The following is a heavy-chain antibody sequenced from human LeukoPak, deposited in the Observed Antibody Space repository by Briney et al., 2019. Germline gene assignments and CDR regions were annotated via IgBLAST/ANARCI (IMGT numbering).Heavy chain of an antibody. CDR3: ARGVYYYDSSNCGY. CDR2: INSDGSST. J-gene: IGHJ4*02. D-gene: IGHD3-22*01. V-gene: IGHV3-74*01. CDR1: GFTFSSYW. Sequence: GGSLRLSXAASGFTFSSYWMHWVRQAPGKGLVWVSRINSDGSSTSYADSVKGRFTISRDNAKNTPYLQMNSLRAEDTAVYYCARGVYYYDSSNCGYWGQGTLVTVSS.